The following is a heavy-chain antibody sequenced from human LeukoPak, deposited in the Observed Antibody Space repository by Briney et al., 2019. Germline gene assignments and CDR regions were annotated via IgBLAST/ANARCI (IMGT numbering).Heavy chain of an antibody. D-gene: IGHD3-22*01. CDR1: GYTFTTYG. J-gene: IGHJ1*01. CDR2: ISVYNGNT. CDR3: ARALYYDSSGYYSSSYYYFQH. V-gene: IGHV1-18*01. Sequence: ASVKVSCKASGYTFTTYGISWVRQAPGQGLEWLGRISVYNGNTNYAQKLQGRVTMTTDTSTSTAYMELRSLRSDDTAEYYCARALYYDSSGYYSSSYYYFQHWGQGTLVTVSS.